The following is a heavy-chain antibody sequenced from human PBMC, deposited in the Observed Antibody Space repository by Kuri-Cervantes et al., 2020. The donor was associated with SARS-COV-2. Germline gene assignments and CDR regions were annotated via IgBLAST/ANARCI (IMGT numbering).Heavy chain of an antibody. J-gene: IGHJ4*02. CDR1: GGSISSYY. D-gene: IGHD6-19*01. V-gene: IGHV4-59*08. CDR2: IYYSGST. CDR3: ARAGIGAVAGNFDY. Sequence: GSLRLSCTVSGGSISSYYWSWIRQPPGKGLEWIGYIYYSGSTNYNPSLKSRVTISVDTSKNQFSLKLSSVTAADTAVYYCARAGIGAVAGNFDYWGQGTLVTVSS.